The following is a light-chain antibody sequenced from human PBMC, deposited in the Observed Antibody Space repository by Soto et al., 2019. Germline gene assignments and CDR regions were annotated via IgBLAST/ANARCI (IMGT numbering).Light chain of an antibody. V-gene: IGLV2-14*01. Sequence: QSALTQPASVSGSPGQSITFSCTGASSDIGGYNYVSWYQQHPGKAPKLMIYEVSNRPSGVSNRFSGSKSGNTASLTISGFQAEDEADYYCSSYTSSSTLLFGGGTQLTVL. CDR1: SSDIGGYNY. CDR3: SSYTSSSTLL. CDR2: EVS. J-gene: IGLJ2*01.